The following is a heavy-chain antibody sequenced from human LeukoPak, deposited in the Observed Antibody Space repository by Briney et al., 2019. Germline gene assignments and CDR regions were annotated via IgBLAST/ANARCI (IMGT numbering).Heavy chain of an antibody. J-gene: IGHJ4*02. V-gene: IGHV4-34*01. D-gene: IGHD3-22*01. Sequence: SETLSLTCAVYGGSFSGYYWSWIRQPPGKGLEWIGEINHSGSTNYNPSLKSRVTISVDTSKNQFFLKLSSVTAADAAVYYCASHYYDSSGSDYWGQGTLVTVSS. CDR2: INHSGST. CDR1: GGSFSGYY. CDR3: ASHYYDSSGSDY.